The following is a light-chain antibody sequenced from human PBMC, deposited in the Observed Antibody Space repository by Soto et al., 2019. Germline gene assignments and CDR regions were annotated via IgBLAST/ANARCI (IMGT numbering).Light chain of an antibody. CDR3: SSYTGSSTLVV. V-gene: IGLV2-14*01. CDR2: EVS. J-gene: IGLJ1*01. CDR1: SSDVGGSKY. Sequence: QSALTQPDSVSGSPGQSVTISCTGTSSDVGGSKYVSWYQQYPGKAPKLMVYEVSYRPSGVSNRFSGSKSGNKASLTISGLQAENEADYYCSSYTGSSTLVVFGSATKGTVL.